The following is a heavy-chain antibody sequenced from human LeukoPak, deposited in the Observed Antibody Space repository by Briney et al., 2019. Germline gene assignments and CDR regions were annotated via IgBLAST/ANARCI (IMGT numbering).Heavy chain of an antibody. CDR1: VASLPRGTYP. Sequence: PSYTLPVPHPLSVASLPRGTYPWALIRQPAGKGLEWVGRVYTIGSTHYNPSLKSRVNISADTTKVQFSLKLTSVTSADTVVYYCARMENVYFCSSNTHYYYSYIDVWGKRTTVTVSS. D-gene: IGHD2-2*01. J-gene: IGHJ6*03. CDR2: VYTIGST. CDR3: ARMENVYFCSSNTHYYYSYIDV. V-gene: IGHV4-61*02.